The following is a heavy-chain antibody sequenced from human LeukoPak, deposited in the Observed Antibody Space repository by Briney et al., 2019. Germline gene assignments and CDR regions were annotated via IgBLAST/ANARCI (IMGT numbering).Heavy chain of an antibody. CDR1: GGSISSSSYY. Sequence: PSETLSLTCTVSGGSISSSSYYWGRIRQPPGKGLEWIGSIYYSGSTYYNPSLKSRVTISVDTCKNQFSLKLSSVTAADTAVYYCARHGSKAFYIAVFSRVNWFDPWGQGTLVTVSS. CDR3: ARHGSKAFYIAVFSRVNWFDP. J-gene: IGHJ5*02. D-gene: IGHD6-19*01. V-gene: IGHV4-39*01. CDR2: IYYSGST.